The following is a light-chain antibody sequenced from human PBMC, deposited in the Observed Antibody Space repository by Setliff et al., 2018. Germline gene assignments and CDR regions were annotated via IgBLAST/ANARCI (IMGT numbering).Light chain of an antibody. J-gene: IGLJ1*01. Sequence: QSVLTQPPSVSGAPGQRVSISRTGIGAGFTVHWYQQLPTTAPKLLISHNNNRPSGVPDRFSGSRSGTSASLVITGLQAEDEADYYCQSYAGGLGGYVFGGGTKVTVL. CDR2: HNN. CDR3: QSYAGGLGGYV. V-gene: IGLV1-40*01. CDR1: GAGFT.